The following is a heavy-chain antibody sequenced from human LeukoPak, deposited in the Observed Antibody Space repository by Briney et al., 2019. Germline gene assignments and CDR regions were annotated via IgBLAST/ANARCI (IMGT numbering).Heavy chain of an antibody. CDR1: GGSFSGYY. CDR2: INHSGST. V-gene: IGHV4-34*01. J-gene: IGHJ4*02. Sequence: SETLSLTCAVYGGSFSGYYWSWIRQPPGKGLEWIGEINHSGSTNYNPSLKSRVTISVDTSKNQFSLKLSSVTAADTAVYYCARGPWRRQQLVRGYFDYWGQGTLVTVSS. CDR3: ARGPWRRQQLVRGYFDY. D-gene: IGHD6-13*01.